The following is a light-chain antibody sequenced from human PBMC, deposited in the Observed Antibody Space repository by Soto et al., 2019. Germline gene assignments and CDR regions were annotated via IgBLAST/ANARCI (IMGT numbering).Light chain of an antibody. J-gene: IGLJ1*01. Sequence: QSVLAQPPSASESPGQSVTISCTGTSSDVGGYHYVSWYQHHPGRAPKLLIYEVDKRPPGVPGRFSGAKSGNTASLTAAGLQADDEADYYCLSYGGSNNYVFGTGTRSPS. V-gene: IGLV2-8*01. CDR2: EVD. CDR3: LSYGGSNNYV. CDR1: SSDVGGYHY.